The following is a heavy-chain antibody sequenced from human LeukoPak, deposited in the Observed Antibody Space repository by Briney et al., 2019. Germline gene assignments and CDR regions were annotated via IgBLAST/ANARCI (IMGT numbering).Heavy chain of an antibody. CDR1: GFTFSSYW. V-gene: IGHV3-74*01. CDR2: INSDGSST. D-gene: IGHD4-23*01. CDR3: ARDPPYGGNSEEADY. Sequence: GGSLRLSCAASGFTFSSYWMHWVRQAPGKGLVWVPRINSDGSSTSYADSVKGRFTISRDNAKNTLYLQMNSLRAEDTAVYYCARDPPYGGNSEEADYWGQGTLVTVSS. J-gene: IGHJ4*02.